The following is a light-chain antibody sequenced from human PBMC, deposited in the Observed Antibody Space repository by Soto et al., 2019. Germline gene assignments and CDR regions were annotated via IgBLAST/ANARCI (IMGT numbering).Light chain of an antibody. J-gene: IGLJ1*01. CDR3: SSYAGRNNYV. Sequence: QSALTQPPSASGSPGQSVTISCTGTSSDVGYYNYVSWYQQHPGKAPKLMVYEVSKRPSGVPDRFSGSKSGNTASLTVSGLQAEDEADYYCSSYAGRNNYVFGTGTKLTVL. CDR2: EVS. CDR1: SSDVGYYNY. V-gene: IGLV2-8*01.